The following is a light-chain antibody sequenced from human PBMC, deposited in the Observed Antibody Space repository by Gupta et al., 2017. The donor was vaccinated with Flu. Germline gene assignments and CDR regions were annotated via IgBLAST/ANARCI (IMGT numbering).Light chain of an antibody. CDR3: CSYAGGNSYV. CDR1: SSDVGSYNL. Sequence: SALTQPAFVSGSPGQSIYISCTGTSSDVGSYNLVSWYQQHAGKAPKLMIYEGSKRPSGLSNRFSGSKSGNTASLTISGLQAEDEADYFCCSYAGGNSYVFGTGTKATVL. CDR2: EGS. V-gene: IGLV2-23*01. J-gene: IGLJ1*01.